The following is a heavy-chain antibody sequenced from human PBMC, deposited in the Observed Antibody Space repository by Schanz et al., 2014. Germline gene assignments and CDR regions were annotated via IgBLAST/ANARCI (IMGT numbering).Heavy chain of an antibody. CDR1: GFTLSSYA. V-gene: IGHV3-30-3*01. CDR2: ISYDGSNK. Sequence: QVQLVESGGGVVQPGRSLRLSCAASGFTLSSYAMHWVRQAPGKGLEWVAVISYDGSNKYYADSVKGRFTISRDNSKNTLYLQMITLRAEDTAVYYCARDRGYCSGGSCLTFDYWGQGTLVTVSS. D-gene: IGHD2-15*01. CDR3: ARDRGYCSGGSCLTFDY. J-gene: IGHJ4*02.